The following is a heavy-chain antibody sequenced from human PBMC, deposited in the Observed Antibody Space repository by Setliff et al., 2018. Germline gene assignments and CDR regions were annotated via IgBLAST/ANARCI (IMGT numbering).Heavy chain of an antibody. CDR2: MNPNSANT. V-gene: IGHV1-8*02. D-gene: IGHD1-7*01. CDR1: GYTFTSYD. J-gene: IGHJ6*03. Sequence: ASVKVSCKASGYTFTSYDINWVRQATGQGLEWMGWMNPNSANTGCAQKFQGRVTMTRDTSISTAYLELSSLRSEDTAVYYCARSAIRGTTKKYYYYMDVWGKGTTVTVSS. CDR3: ARSAIRGTTKKYYYYMDV.